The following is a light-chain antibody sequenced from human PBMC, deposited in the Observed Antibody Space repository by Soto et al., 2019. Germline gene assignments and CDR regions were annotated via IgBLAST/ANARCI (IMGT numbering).Light chain of an antibody. CDR3: QQSYTTPGT. J-gene: IGKJ1*01. CDR1: QAINKY. V-gene: IGKV1-39*01. CDR2: GAS. Sequence: DIQMTQSPSSLPASVGDSVTITFRASQAINKYLNWYQHKAGQAPKLLIYGASSFHKGVPARFRGSGAGTFFTLTISSLQPEDLATYYCQQSYTTPGTFGRGTTVEIK.